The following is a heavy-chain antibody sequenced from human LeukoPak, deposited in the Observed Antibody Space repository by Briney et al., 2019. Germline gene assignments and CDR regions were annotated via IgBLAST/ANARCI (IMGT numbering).Heavy chain of an antibody. V-gene: IGHV3-21*01. D-gene: IGHD6-19*01. CDR3: ARDKHSSGLIDY. CDR1: GFTFSSYS. CDR2: ISSSSSYI. J-gene: IGHJ4*02. Sequence: PGGPLRLSCAASGFTFSSYSMNWVRQAPGKGLEWVSSISSSSSYIYYADSVKGRFTVSRDNAKNSLYLQMNSLRAEDTAVYYCARDKHSSGLIDYWGQGTLVTVSS.